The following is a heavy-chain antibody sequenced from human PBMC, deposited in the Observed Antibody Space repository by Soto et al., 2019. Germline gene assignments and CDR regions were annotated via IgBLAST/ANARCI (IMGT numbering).Heavy chain of an antibody. CDR2: ISGSGGTT. Sequence: PGGSLRLSCVASGFIFSTYGMSWVRQVPGKGLEWVSGISGSGGTTYYADSVKGRFTISRDNSKNTLSLQMNSLRAEDTAIYYCARDIDWYSNSSGFDNWGQGTLVTVSS. V-gene: IGHV3-23*01. CDR3: ARDIDWYSNSSGFDN. J-gene: IGHJ4*02. CDR1: GFIFSTYG. D-gene: IGHD1-26*01.